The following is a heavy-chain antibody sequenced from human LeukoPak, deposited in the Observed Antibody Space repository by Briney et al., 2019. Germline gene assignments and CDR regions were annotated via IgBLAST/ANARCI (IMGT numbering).Heavy chain of an antibody. CDR2: IYYSGST. V-gene: IGHV4-59*01. CDR1: GGSISSYY. J-gene: IGHJ3*02. Sequence: SETLSLTCTVSGGSISSYYWSWIRQPPGKGLEWIGYIYYSGSTNHNPSLKSRVTISVDTSKNQFSLKLSSVTAADTAVYYCARDRDSSGYYDAFDIWGQGTMVTVSS. D-gene: IGHD3-22*01. CDR3: ARDRDSSGYYDAFDI.